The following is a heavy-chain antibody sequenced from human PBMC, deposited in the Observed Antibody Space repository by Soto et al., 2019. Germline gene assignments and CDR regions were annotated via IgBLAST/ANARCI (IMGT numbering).Heavy chain of an antibody. Sequence: GGSLRLSCAASGFTFRNFAFPWVRQAPGKGLEWVSGISGGGGATYYADSVKGRFTISRDNSKNTLSLQMNSLTAEDTDVYYCTRGGLEPFDFWGQGALVTVSS. D-gene: IGHD1-1*01. CDR2: ISGGGGAT. CDR1: GFTFRNFA. J-gene: IGHJ4*02. CDR3: TRGGLEPFDF. V-gene: IGHV3-23*01.